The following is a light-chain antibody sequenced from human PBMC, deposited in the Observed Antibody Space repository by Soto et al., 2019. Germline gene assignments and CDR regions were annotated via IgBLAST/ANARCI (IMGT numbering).Light chain of an antibody. CDR2: EGT. J-gene: IGLJ1*01. CDR1: SSDVGTYNL. Sequence: QSALTQPASVSGSPGQSITISCTGTSSDVGTYNLVSWYQHHPGKAPKLILYEGTKRPSGVSNRFSGSTSGNTASLTISGLQADDQTDYYCCSYAGYNTYVFGTGTKLTVL. V-gene: IGLV2-23*01. CDR3: CSYAGYNTYV.